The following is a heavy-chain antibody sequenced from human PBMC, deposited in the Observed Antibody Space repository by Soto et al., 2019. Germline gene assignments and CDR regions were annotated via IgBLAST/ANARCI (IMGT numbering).Heavy chain of an antibody. J-gene: IGHJ4*02. CDR2: INPNSGGT. Sequence: VKVSCKASGYTFTGYYMHWVRQAPGQGLEWMGWINPNSGGTNYAQKFQGRVTMTRDTSISTAYMELSRLRSDDTAVYYCARVGGLGWLLYTQYYFDSWGQGTLVTVSS. D-gene: IGHD3-3*01. CDR1: GYTFTGYY. V-gene: IGHV1-2*02. CDR3: ARVGGLGWLLYTQYYFDS.